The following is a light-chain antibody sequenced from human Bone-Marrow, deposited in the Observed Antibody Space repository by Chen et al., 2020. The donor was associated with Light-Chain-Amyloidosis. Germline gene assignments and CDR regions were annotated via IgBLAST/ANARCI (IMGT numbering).Light chain of an antibody. CDR3: FSSTSTSPVV. J-gene: IGLJ2*01. V-gene: IGLV2-14*01. CDR2: AVH. Sequence: QSALTQPASVSGSPGRWITISCTGTCRAIGDNKFVSWYQQRPGRGPKLLIFAVHNRPSGVSPPFAGSKVDNTASLTISGLRAEHEADYYCFSSTSTSPVVFGGGTKLTVL. CDR1: CRAIGDNKF.